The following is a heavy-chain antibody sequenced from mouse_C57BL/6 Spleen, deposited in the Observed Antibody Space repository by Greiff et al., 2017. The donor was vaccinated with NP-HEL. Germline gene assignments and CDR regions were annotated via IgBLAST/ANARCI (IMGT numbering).Heavy chain of an antibody. Sequence: VQLQQSGPELVKPGASVKISCKASGYTFTDYYMNWVKQSHGKSLEWIGDINPNNGGTSYNQKFKGKATLTVDESSSTAYMELRSLTSEDSAVYYCARRGLTEGFAYWGQGTLVTVSA. V-gene: IGHV1-26*01. CDR3: ARRGLTEGFAY. CDR1: GYTFTDYY. D-gene: IGHD3-1*01. J-gene: IGHJ3*01. CDR2: INPNNGGT.